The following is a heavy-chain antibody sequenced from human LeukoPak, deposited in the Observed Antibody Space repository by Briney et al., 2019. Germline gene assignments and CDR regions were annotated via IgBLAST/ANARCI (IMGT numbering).Heavy chain of an antibody. CDR1: GGTFSSYG. CDR2: IIPIFGTA. CDR3: AREANYYSSGSTMD. Sequence: ASVKVSCKASGGTFSSYGITWVRQAPGQGLEWMGGIIPIFGTANYAQKFQGRVTITADESTSTAYMELSSLRSEDTAVYYCAREANYYSSGSTMDWGQGTLVTVSS. D-gene: IGHD3-10*01. J-gene: IGHJ4*02. V-gene: IGHV1-69*13.